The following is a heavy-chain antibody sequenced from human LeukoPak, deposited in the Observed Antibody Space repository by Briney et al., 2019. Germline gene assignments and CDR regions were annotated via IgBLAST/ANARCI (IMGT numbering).Heavy chain of an antibody. D-gene: IGHD2-21*02. Sequence: ASVKVSCKASGYTFTGYYMHWVRQAPGQGLEWMGWINPNNGGTNYAQKFQGRVTMTRDTSISTAYMELSRLRSDDTAVYYCARYIVVVTASGAFDIWGQGTMVTVSS. J-gene: IGHJ3*02. CDR1: GYTFTGYY. V-gene: IGHV1-2*02. CDR2: INPNNGGT. CDR3: ARYIVVVTASGAFDI.